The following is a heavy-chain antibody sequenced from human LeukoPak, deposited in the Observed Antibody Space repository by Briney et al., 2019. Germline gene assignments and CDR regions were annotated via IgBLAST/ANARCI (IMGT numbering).Heavy chain of an antibody. CDR3: ARETYYDFWSGHPAAQLGMDV. CDR1: GGSISSGGYY. J-gene: IGHJ6*02. CDR2: IYYSGST. Sequence: PSETLSLTCTVSGGSISSGGYYWSWIRQHPGKGLEWIGYIYYSGSTYYNPSLKSRVTISVDTSKNQFSLKLSSVTAADTAVYYCARETYYDFWSGHPAAQLGMDVWGQGTAVTVSS. D-gene: IGHD3-3*01. V-gene: IGHV4-31*03.